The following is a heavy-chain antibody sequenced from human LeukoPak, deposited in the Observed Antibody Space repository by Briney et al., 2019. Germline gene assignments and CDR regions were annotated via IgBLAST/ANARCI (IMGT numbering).Heavy chain of an antibody. Sequence: GESLKISCKGSGYSFTSYWIGWVRQMPGKGLEWMGIIYPSDSDTRYSPSFQGQVTISADKSIRTAYLQWSSLKASDTAMYYCARRERYCSSISCYGVDYWGQGTLVTVSS. CDR2: IYPSDSDT. CDR3: ARRERYCSSISCYGVDY. CDR1: GYSFTSYW. V-gene: IGHV5-51*01. D-gene: IGHD2-2*01. J-gene: IGHJ4*02.